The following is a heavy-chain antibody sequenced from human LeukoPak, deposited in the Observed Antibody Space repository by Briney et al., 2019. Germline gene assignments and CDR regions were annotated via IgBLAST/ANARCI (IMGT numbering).Heavy chain of an antibody. CDR1: GGSISSYY. J-gene: IGHJ4*02. D-gene: IGHD3-22*01. Sequence: SETLSLTCTVSGGSISSYYWSWIRQPPGKGLEWIGYINYSGSTYYNASLKSRVTISLDTSKNQFSLRLSSVTAADTAVYYCARTSYFDSGGYTFYYWGQGTLLTVSS. CDR3: ARTSYFDSGGYTFYY. V-gene: IGHV4-59*08. CDR2: INYSGST.